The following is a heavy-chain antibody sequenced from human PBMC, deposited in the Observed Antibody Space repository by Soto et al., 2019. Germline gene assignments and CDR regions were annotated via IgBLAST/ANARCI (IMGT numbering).Heavy chain of an antibody. J-gene: IGHJ3*02. V-gene: IGHV4-31*03. Sequence: QVQLQESGPGLVKPSQTLSLTCTVSGGSISSGGYYWSWIRQHPGKGLEWIGYIYYSGSTYYNPSLKSRVTISVDTSKNQFSLKLISVTAADTAVYYCARASRGVVVVAATSNAFDIWGQGTMVTVSS. CDR3: ARASRGVVVVAATSNAFDI. CDR1: GGSISSGGYY. D-gene: IGHD2-15*01. CDR2: IYYSGST.